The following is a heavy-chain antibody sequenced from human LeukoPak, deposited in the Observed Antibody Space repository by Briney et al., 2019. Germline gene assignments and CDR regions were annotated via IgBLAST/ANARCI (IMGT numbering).Heavy chain of an antibody. J-gene: IGHJ3*01. CDR2: IYSGGNT. Sequence: GGSLRLSCAASGFTVTNNYMTWVRQAPGKGLEWVSVIYSGGNTYYADSVKGRFTISRDNSKNTLYLQMNSLRAEDTAIYFRAKGLYDSRSPMGAFDVWGLGTMVTVSS. D-gene: IGHD3-10*01. V-gene: IGHV3-66*01. CDR1: GFTVTNNY. CDR3: AKGLYDSRSPMGAFDV.